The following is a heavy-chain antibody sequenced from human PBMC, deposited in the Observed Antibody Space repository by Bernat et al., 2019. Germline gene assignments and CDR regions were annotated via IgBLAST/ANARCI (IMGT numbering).Heavy chain of an antibody. J-gene: IGHJ4*02. CDR3: ARRDSSEYYFDY. Sequence: QLQLQESGPGLVKPSETLSLTCTVSGGSISSSSHYWGWIRQPPGKGLEWIGSIYYSGSTYYNPSLKSRVTISVDTSKNQFSLKLSSVTAADTAVYYCARRDSSEYYFDYWGQGTLVTVSS. D-gene: IGHD6-19*01. CDR2: IYYSGST. CDR1: GGSISSSSHY. V-gene: IGHV4-39*01.